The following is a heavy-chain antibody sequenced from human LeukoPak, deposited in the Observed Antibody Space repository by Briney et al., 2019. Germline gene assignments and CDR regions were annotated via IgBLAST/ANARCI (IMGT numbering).Heavy chain of an antibody. V-gene: IGHV4-39*07. CDR3: AREPITGIRGHDY. Sequence: SETLSLTCTVSGGSITTTTYYWGWIRQPPGKGLEWIGSIYYSGSTYYNPSLKSRVTISVDTSKNQFSLKLSSVTAADTAVYYCAREPITGIRGHDYWGQGTLVTVSS. J-gene: IGHJ4*02. CDR2: IYYSGST. D-gene: IGHD3-10*01. CDR1: GGSITTTTYY.